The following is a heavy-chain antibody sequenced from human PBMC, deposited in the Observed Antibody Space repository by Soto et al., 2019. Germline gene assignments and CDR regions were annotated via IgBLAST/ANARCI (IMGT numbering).Heavy chain of an antibody. Sequence: EVQLVESGGGLVKPGGSLRLSCAASGFTFSSYSMNWVRQAPGKGLEWVSSISSSSSYIYYADSVKGRFTISRDNAKNSLYMQMNSLRAEDTAVYYWARDQPGYSYVYGLGYWGQGTLVTVSS. CDR2: ISSSSSYI. V-gene: IGHV3-21*01. CDR1: GFTFSSYS. CDR3: ARDQPGYSYVYGLGY. D-gene: IGHD5-18*01. J-gene: IGHJ4*02.